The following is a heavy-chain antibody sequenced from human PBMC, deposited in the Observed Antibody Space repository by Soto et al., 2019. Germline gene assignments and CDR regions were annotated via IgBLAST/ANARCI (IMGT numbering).Heavy chain of an antibody. CDR2: MNPTSANT. V-gene: IGHV1-8*01. CDR1: GYTFTSYD. J-gene: IGHJ6*01. CDR3: AREGGRGMDV. Sequence: QVQLVQSGAEVKKPGASVKVSCKASGYTFTSYDINWVRQATGQGREWMGWMNPTSANTGYAQKFQGRVTMTRNTSITTAYMEPRPLSSEHTAVYYCAREGGRGMDVWGPGTTVTVSS. D-gene: IGHD3-16*01.